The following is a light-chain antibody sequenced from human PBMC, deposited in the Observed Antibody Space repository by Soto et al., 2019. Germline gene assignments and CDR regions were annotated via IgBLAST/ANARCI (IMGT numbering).Light chain of an antibody. CDR1: TGAVTSTFY. V-gene: IGLV7-43*01. CDR2: STS. Sequence: QTVVTQEPSLSVSPGGTVTLTCASSTGAVTSTFYPNWFQQKPGQAPRSLIYSTSNRHPWTPAGFSGSLLGVRAALTLSSVQPEDEADYYCLLYYGGVRVFGGGTKLTVL. J-gene: IGLJ2*01. CDR3: LLYYGGVRV.